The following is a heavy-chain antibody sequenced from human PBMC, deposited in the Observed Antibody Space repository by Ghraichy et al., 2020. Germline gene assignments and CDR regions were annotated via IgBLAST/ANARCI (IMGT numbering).Heavy chain of an antibody. Sequence: GESLRLSCAASGFTFSNSWMHWVRQAPGKGLVWVSHINSDGSTTSYADSVKGRFTISRDNTKNTVYLQMNSLRAEDTAVYYCARDAHYGMDVWGQGTTVTVSS. CDR3: ARDAHYGMDV. CDR1: GFTFSNSW. V-gene: IGHV3-74*01. CDR2: INSDGSTT. J-gene: IGHJ6*02.